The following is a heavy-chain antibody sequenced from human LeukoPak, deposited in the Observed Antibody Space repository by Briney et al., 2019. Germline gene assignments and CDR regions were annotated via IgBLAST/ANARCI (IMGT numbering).Heavy chain of an antibody. Sequence: ASVKVSCKASGYTFTTYAMNWVRQAPGQGLEWMGIINPSGGSTSYAQKFQGRVTMTRDTSTSTVYMELSSLRSEDTAVYYCVRSTYGGSSLGDVWGKGTTVTISS. V-gene: IGHV1-46*01. CDR1: GYTFTTYA. D-gene: IGHD6-13*01. CDR3: VRSTYGGSSLGDV. J-gene: IGHJ6*04. CDR2: INPSGGST.